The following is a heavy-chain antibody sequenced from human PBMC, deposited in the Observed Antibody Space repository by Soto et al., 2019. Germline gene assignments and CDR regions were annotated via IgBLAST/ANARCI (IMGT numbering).Heavy chain of an antibody. D-gene: IGHD3-22*01. J-gene: IGHJ4*02. CDR1: GGLFSSYA. CDR3: ARGGSGYVWFNEF. Sequence: SVKVSSKDTGGLFSSYAISLMRHAPGPGVEWLGGIIPVFGTTYCAQKFQDRVTITADQSTDTAYMELSSVRSEDTAMYYCARGGSGYVWFNEFWGQGTLVTVSS. V-gene: IGHV1-69*13. CDR2: IIPVFGTT.